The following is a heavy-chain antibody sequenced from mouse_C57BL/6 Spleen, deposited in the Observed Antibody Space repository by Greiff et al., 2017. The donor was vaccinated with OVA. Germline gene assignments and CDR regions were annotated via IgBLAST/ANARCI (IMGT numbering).Heavy chain of an antibody. Sequence: QVQLKESGPGLVQPSQSLSITCTVSGFSLTSYGVHWVRQSPGKGLEWLGVLWSGGSTDYNAAFISSLSISTDNSKSQVFFKMNSLQADDTAIYYCARVANWDVWFAYWGQGTLVTVSA. CDR3: ARVANWDVWFAY. CDR1: GFSLTSYG. J-gene: IGHJ3*01. V-gene: IGHV2-2*01. CDR2: LWSGGST. D-gene: IGHD4-1*01.